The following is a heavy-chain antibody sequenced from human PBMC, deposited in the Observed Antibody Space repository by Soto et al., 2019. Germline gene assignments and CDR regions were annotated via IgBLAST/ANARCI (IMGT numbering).Heavy chain of an antibody. D-gene: IGHD2-15*01. CDR1: GFTFSNYE. CDR3: AGSASRVVVGAATYPRKLDY. Sequence: TGGSLRLSCGASGFTFSNYEINWFRQAPGKGPEWVSYISRSGATIYYADSVKGRFTISRDNAENSLYLQMNSLRAEDTAIYYCAGSASRVVVGAATYPRKLDYWGQGTLVTVS. J-gene: IGHJ4*02. V-gene: IGHV3-48*03. CDR2: ISRSGATI.